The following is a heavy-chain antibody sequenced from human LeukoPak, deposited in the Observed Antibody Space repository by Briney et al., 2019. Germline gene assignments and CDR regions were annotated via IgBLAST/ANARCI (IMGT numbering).Heavy chain of an antibody. CDR3: AREGYSSIDY. CDR1: GGSISSGSYY. J-gene: IGHJ4*02. Sequence: SETLSLTCTVSGGSISSGSYYWSWIRQPAGKGLEWIGRIYTSGSTNYNPSLKSRVTISVDTSKNQFSLKLSSVTAADTAVYYCAREGYSSIDYWGQGTLVTVSS. V-gene: IGHV4-61*02. CDR2: IYTSGST. D-gene: IGHD6-13*01.